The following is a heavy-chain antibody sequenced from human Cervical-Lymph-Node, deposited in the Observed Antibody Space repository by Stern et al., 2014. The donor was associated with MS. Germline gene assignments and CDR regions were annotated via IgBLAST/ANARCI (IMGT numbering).Heavy chain of an antibody. CDR2: INRSDDNT. J-gene: IGHJ4*02. CDR3: ALSAFDY. V-gene: IGHV1-46*01. CDR1: GFTFTNYY. D-gene: IGHD5/OR15-5a*01. Sequence: QVQLVPSGAEVKKAGASVKVSCKASGFTFTNYYVHRVRQAPGQGLEWMGIINRSDDNTGYAQKFQGRLTVTRDTSTSTVYMELSRLTSEDTAVYYCALSAFDYWGQGTLVTVSS.